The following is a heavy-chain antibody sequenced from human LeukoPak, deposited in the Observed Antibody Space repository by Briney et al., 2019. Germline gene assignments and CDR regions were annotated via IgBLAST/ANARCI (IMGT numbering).Heavy chain of an antibody. CDR3: ARDHEDIVVVTATPYYFDY. CDR2: INPSGGST. D-gene: IGHD2-21*02. J-gene: IGHJ4*02. Sequence: ASVKVSCKASGYTFTSYYMHWVRQAPGQGLEWMGIINPSGGSTSYAQKFQGRVTMTRDTSTSTVYMELSSLGSEDTAVYYCARDHEDIVVVTATPYYFDYWGQGTLVTVSS. CDR1: GYTFTSYY. V-gene: IGHV1-46*01.